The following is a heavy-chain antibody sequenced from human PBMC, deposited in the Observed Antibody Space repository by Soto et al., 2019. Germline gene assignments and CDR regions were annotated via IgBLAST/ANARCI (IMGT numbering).Heavy chain of an antibody. V-gene: IGHV4-34*01. CDR2: INHSGST. J-gene: IGHJ3*02. CDR1: GGSFSGYY. D-gene: IGHD1-26*01. CDR3: ARVRRERAFDI. Sequence: PSETLSLTCAVYGGSFSGYYWSWIRQPPGKGLEWIGEINHSGSTNYNPSLKSRVTISVDTSKNQFSLKLSSVTAADTAVYYCARVRRERAFDIWGQGTMVTVSS.